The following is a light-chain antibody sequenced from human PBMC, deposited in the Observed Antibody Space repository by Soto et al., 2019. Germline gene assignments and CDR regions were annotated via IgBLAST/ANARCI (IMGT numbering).Light chain of an antibody. CDR3: QQYNSYSKT. Sequence: DIQMTQSPSTLSASVGDRVTITCRASQSISSWLAWYQQKPGKAPKLLIYDASSLEIGVPSRFSGSGSGTEFTLTITSLQPDDFATYYCQQYNSYSKTFGQGTKVEIK. V-gene: IGKV1-5*01. CDR2: DAS. J-gene: IGKJ1*01. CDR1: QSISSW.